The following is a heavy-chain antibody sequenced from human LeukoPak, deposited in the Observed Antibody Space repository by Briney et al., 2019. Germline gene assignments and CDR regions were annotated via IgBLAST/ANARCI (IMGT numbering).Heavy chain of an antibody. Sequence: SETLSLTCTVSGGSISSSNYYWGWIRQPPGKGLEWIGTIYYSGRTYQKSSLKSRVTISVDTSKNQFSLKLTSVTAADTAVYYCARGSSGRYYGSGSYYLVDYWGQGTLVTVSS. CDR3: ARGSSGRYYGSGSYYLVDY. J-gene: IGHJ4*02. V-gene: IGHV4-39*01. D-gene: IGHD3-10*01. CDR2: IYYSGRT. CDR1: GGSISSSNYY.